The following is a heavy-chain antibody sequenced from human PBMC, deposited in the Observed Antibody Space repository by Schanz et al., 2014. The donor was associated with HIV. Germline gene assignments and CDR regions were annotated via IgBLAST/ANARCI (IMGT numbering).Heavy chain of an antibody. D-gene: IGHD3-10*01. CDR1: GFTFSSYG. CDR3: AKGQRGVVRGDIDY. J-gene: IGHJ4*02. Sequence: QVQLLESGGGVVQPGRSLRLSCAASGFTFSSYGMHWVRQAQGKGPEWVAVIWYDGSHTYYADSVKGRFTISRDNSKSTLYLQMNSLRAEDTAVYYCAKGQRGVVRGDIDYWGQGTLVTVSS. CDR2: IWYDGSHT. V-gene: IGHV3-33*06.